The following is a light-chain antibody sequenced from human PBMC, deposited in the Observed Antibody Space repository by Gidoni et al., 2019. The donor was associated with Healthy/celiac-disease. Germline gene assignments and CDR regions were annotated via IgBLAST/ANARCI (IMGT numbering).Light chain of an antibody. J-gene: IGKJ1*01. CDR1: QSISSY. CDR3: QQSYSNRRT. CDR2: AAS. V-gene: IGKV1-39*01. Sequence: DFQLTESPSSLSASVGDRVTITCRASQSISSYLTWYQQKPGKAPKLLIYAASSLQSGVPSRFSGSGSGTEFTLTISSLQPEDFATYYCQQSYSNRRTFGQGTKVEIK.